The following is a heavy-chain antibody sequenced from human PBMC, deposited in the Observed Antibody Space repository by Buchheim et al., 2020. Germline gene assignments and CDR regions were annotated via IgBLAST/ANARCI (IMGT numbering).Heavy chain of an antibody. V-gene: IGHV3-21*02. CDR2: ISSSGTYI. CDR1: GFIFSSYT. CDR3: ARDGCSGGSCYFRGYYYHYGMDV. J-gene: IGHJ6*01. D-gene: IGHD2-15*01. Sequence: EAQLVESGGGLVKPGGSLRLSCTASGFIFSSYTMNWVRQAPGKGLEWVSSISSSGTYIYYADSVKGRFTISRDDVKNSLFLQMDNLRAEDTAIYYCARDGCSGGSCYFRGYYYHYGMDVWGQGT.